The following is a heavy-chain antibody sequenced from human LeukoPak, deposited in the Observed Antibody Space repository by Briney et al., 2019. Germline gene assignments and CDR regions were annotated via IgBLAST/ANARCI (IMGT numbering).Heavy chain of an antibody. CDR2: IYTSGST. V-gene: IGHV4-61*02. Sequence: SQTLSLTCTVSGGSISSGSYYWSWIRLPAGKGLEWIGRIYTSGSTNYNPSLKSRVTISVDTSKNQFSLKLSSVTAADTAVYYCARDTRSSGWYSPIDYWGQGTLVTVSS. CDR3: ARDTRSSGWYSPIDY. CDR1: GGSISSGSYY. J-gene: IGHJ4*02. D-gene: IGHD6-19*01.